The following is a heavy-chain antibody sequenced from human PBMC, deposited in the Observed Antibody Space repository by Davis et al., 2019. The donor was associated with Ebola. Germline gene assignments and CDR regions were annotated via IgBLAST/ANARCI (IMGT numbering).Heavy chain of an antibody. V-gene: IGHV1-2*06. J-gene: IGHJ1*01. CDR3: ARDGDSSGWDTEYFQH. Sequence: ASVKVSCKASGYTFTGYYMHWVRQAPGQGLEWMGRINPNSGGTNYAQKFQGRVTMTRDTSTSTVYMELSSLRSEDTAVYYCARDGDSSGWDTEYFQHWGQGTLVTVSS. CDR2: INPNSGGT. CDR1: GYTFTGYY. D-gene: IGHD6-19*01.